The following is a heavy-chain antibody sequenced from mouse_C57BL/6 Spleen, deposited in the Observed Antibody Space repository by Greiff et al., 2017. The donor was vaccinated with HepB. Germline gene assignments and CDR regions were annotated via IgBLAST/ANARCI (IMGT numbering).Heavy chain of an antibody. Sequence: VQLQQPGAELVMPGASVKLSCKASGYTFTSYWMHWVKQRPGQGLEWIGEIDPSDSYTNYNQKFKGKSTLTVDKSSSTAYMQVSSLTSEDAAVYYCARGIYYGSSPFDYWGQGTTLTVSS. D-gene: IGHD1-1*01. CDR1: GYTFTSYW. V-gene: IGHV1-69*01. J-gene: IGHJ2*01. CDR2: IDPSDSYT. CDR3: ARGIYYGSSPFDY.